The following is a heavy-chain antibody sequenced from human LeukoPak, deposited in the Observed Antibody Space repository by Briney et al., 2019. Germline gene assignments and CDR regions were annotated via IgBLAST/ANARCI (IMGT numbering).Heavy chain of an antibody. D-gene: IGHD3-3*01. Sequence: PGGSLRLSCVASGFTFSNYGMHRVRQAPGKGLEWVAFIRYDGNSEFYVDSVKGRFTISRDNSKSTLFLQMNSLRSEDTAVYYCAKVPTAWSGYYPFDYWGQGTLVTVSS. CDR3: AKVPTAWSGYYPFDY. CDR1: GFTFSNYG. V-gene: IGHV3-30*02. J-gene: IGHJ4*02. CDR2: IRYDGNSE.